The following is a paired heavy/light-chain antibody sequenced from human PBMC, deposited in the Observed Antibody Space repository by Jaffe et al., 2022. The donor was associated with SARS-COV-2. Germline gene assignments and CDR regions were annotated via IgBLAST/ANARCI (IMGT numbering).Light chain of an antibody. Sequence: QSVLTQPPSASGTPGQRVSISCSGSSSNIGKNYVYWYQQFPGMAPKLLIYRDNQGPSGVPDRFSASKSGPSASLAISGLRPEDEADYYCAAWDDTLSGVVFGGGTKLTVL. V-gene: IGLV1-47*01. CDR1: SSNIGKNY. J-gene: IGLJ3*02. CDR2: RDN. CDR3: AAWDDTLSGVV.
Heavy chain of an antibody. V-gene: IGHV3-23*01. D-gene: IGHD4-17*01. CDR2: ISGSGGST. Sequence: EVYLSESGGGFVRRGGSVRLSCVASGFIFRDYAMAWVRQAPGKGLEWVSGISGSGGSTFYADSLKGRFTISRDNSKNTLFLQMNSLRADDTAAYYCANGALYGPPLTWGQGTQVTVSS. CDR1: GFIFRDYA. CDR3: ANGALYGPPLT. J-gene: IGHJ4*02.